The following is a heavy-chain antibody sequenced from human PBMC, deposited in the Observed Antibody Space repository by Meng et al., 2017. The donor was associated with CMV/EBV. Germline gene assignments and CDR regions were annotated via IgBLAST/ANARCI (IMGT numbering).Heavy chain of an antibody. J-gene: IGHJ4*02. CDR3: ARDSRDDFWSGYHYYFDY. V-gene: IGHV4-34*01. CDR1: GGSFSGYY. Sequence: SETLSLTCAVYGGSFSGYYWSWIRQPPGKGLEWIGEINHSGSTNYNPSLKSRVTISVDTSKNQFSLKLSSVTAADTAVYYCARDSRDDFWSGYHYYFDYWGQGTLVTVSS. CDR2: INHSGST. D-gene: IGHD3-3*01.